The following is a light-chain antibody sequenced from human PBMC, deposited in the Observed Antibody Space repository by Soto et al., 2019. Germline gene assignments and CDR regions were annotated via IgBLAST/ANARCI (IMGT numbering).Light chain of an antibody. J-gene: IGKJ1*01. CDR1: QTISNW. CDR2: DAS. Sequence: DIQMPPSPSTLSASVVYSVTISCRASQTISNWLAWYQQKPGKAPKLLIYDASSLESGVPSRFSGSVSGTDFTLTIRNMQREDLATYDGQQTYNTPPWTFGQGTKVDIK. V-gene: IGKV1-5*01. CDR3: QQTYNTPPWT.